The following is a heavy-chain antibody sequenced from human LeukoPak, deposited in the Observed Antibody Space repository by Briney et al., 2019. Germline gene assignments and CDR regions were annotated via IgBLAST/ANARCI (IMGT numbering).Heavy chain of an antibody. J-gene: IGHJ4*02. D-gene: IGHD3-22*01. V-gene: IGHV4-59*12. Sequence: SETLSLTCTVSGGSISSYYWSWIRQPPGKGLEWIGYIYYSGSTNYNPSLKSRVTISVDTSKNQFSLKLSSVTAADTAVYYCARGDYYDSSGYYYGLDYWGQGTLVTVSS. CDR1: GGSISSYY. CDR3: ARGDYYDSSGYYYGLDY. CDR2: IYYSGST.